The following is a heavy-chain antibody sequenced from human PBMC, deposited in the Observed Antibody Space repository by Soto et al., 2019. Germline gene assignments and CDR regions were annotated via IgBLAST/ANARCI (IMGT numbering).Heavy chain of an antibody. CDR3: ARDGSPVTTNSHYAMDV. J-gene: IGHJ6*02. CDR2: IHSGGSRI. CDR1: GFTFSTYH. V-gene: IGHV3-48*03. D-gene: IGHD4-17*01. Sequence: GSLRLSCAASGFTFSTYHMNWVRQAPGKGLEWVSYIHSGGSRIYYADSVKGRFTISRDNAKNSLYLQMNGLRAEDTAVYYCARDGSPVTTNSHYAMDVWGQGTTVPVSS.